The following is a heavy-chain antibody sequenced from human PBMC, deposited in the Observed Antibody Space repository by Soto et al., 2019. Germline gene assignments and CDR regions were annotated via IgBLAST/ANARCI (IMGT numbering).Heavy chain of an antibody. Sequence: QVQLVQSGAEVKTPGASVKVSRKASGYTFTKYDMNWVRQAPGQGLEWMGWMNPTSGNTGYAQKFQGRLTMTWDSAIGIAHMELSSLRKEDTAVYYCARSDGHAFNWLDSWGQGTLVTVSA. CDR3: ARSDGHAFNWLDS. V-gene: IGHV1-8*01. J-gene: IGHJ5*01. CDR2: MNPTSGNT. CDR1: GYTFTKYD. D-gene: IGHD2-2*01.